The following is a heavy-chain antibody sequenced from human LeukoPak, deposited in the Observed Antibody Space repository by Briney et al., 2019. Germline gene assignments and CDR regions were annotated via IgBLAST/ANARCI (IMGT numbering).Heavy chain of an antibody. CDR3: AREWAVREPNRGYFDY. V-gene: IGHV1-69*13. CDR1: GYTFTSYY. Sequence: ASVTVSCKASGYTFTSYYMHWVRQAPGQGLEWMGGIIPIFGTANYAQKFQGRVTITADESTSTAYMELSSLRSEDTAVYYCAREWAVREPNRGYFDYWGQGTLVTVSS. D-gene: IGHD3-10*01. J-gene: IGHJ4*02. CDR2: IIPIFGTA.